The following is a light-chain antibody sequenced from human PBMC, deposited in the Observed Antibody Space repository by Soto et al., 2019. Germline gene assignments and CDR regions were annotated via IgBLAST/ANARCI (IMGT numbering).Light chain of an antibody. CDR2: HTD. J-gene: IGLJ3*02. CDR1: SSNIGNNF. V-gene: IGLV1-51*01. CDR3: ETWDSSLNVEA. Sequence: QSVLTQPPSVSAAPGQRVTISCSGSSSNIGNNFVSWYQQFPGKAPKLLIFHTDKRPSGIPDRFSGSKSVTSATLGIPGLQTGDEADYYCETWDSSLNVEAFGGWTKLTVL.